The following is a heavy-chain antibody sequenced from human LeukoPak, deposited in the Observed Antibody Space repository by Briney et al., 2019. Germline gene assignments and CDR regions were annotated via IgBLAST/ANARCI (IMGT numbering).Heavy chain of an antibody. J-gene: IGHJ3*02. CDR2: IYSGGNT. V-gene: IGHV3-53*01. D-gene: IGHD1-26*01. Sequence: PGGSLRLSCAASGFTVSSNYMSWVRQAPGKGLEWVSVIYSGGNTYYADSVEGRFTISRDNSKNTLYLQMNSLRAEDTAVYYCARDFSGRGDAFDIWGQGTMVTVSS. CDR3: ARDFSGRGDAFDI. CDR1: GFTVSSNY.